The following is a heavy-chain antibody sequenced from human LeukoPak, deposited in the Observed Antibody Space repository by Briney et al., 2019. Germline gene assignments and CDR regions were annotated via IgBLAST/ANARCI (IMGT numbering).Heavy chain of an antibody. D-gene: IGHD1-26*01. Sequence: ASVKVSCKASGYTFSDYYIHWVRQAPGQGLEWLGVINPSDGGTGYAQKFRGRVTMTRDMSTSTVYMELSSLRSEDTAAFFCARGGPANSGNHSTLRAVGDYWGQGTLVAVSS. CDR3: ARGGPANSGNHSTLRAVGDY. CDR1: GYTFSDYY. J-gene: IGHJ4*02. V-gene: IGHV1-46*01. CDR2: INPSDGGT.